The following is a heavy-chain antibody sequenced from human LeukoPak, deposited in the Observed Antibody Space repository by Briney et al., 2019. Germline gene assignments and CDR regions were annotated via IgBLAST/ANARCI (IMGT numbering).Heavy chain of an antibody. CDR1: GGSDINTNW. D-gene: IGHD3-3*01. V-gene: IGHV4/OR15-8*01. CDR2: VLLDGWP. Sequence: PSETLSLTCGVSGGSDINTNWWTWVRQPPGKGLEWIGEVLLDGWPNYNPPLERRLHMSVDLSENQVSLKLTSVTAADTAVYYCAREGGFYRPLDYSGQGTLVTVSS. CDR3: AREGGFYRPLDY. J-gene: IGHJ4*02.